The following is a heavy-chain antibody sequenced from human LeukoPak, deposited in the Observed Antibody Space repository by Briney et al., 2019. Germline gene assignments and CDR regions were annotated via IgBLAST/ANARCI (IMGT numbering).Heavy chain of an antibody. J-gene: IGHJ5*02. CDR2: IYDSGST. CDR3: ARHSEPNSNLLWFDP. D-gene: IGHD2/OR15-2a*01. Sequence: SETLSLTRTVSGGSISSYCWSWVRQPPRKGLGWVGYIYDSGSTNYKSSLKSRVTISVDSSRNQYSLKLSSVTAADTAVYYWARHSEPNSNLLWFDPWGQGTLVTVSS. CDR1: GGSISSYC. V-gene: IGHV4-59*08.